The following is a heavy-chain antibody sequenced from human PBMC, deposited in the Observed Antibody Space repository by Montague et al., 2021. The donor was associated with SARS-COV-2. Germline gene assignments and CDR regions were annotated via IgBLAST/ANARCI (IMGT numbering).Heavy chain of an antibody. CDR3: ARSQYHYDSDGYSDAFNV. CDR1: GFSFSDYA. D-gene: IGHD3-22*01. J-gene: IGHJ3*01. Sequence: SLILSCAASGFSFSDYAMHWVRQAPVKRLEYVSTVNDHGGTAYYXDSVKGRFTISRDNARNMLYLQMGSLRTEDMAVYYCARSQYHYDSDGYSDAFNVWGQGTMVIVSS. V-gene: IGHV3-64*02. CDR2: VNDHGGTA.